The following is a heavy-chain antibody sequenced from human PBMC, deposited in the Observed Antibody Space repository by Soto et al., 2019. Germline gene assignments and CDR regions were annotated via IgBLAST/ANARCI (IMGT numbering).Heavy chain of an antibody. J-gene: IGHJ3*02. D-gene: IGHD3-22*01. V-gene: IGHV4-30-4*01. Sequence: PSETLSLTCTVSGGSISSGDYYWSWIRQPPGKGLEWIGYIYYSGSTYYNPSLKSRVTISVDTSKNQFSLKLSSVTAADTAVYYCARGGGYDSSGYYYAFDIWGQGTMVTVSS. CDR1: GGSISSGDYY. CDR2: IYYSGST. CDR3: ARGGGYDSSGYYYAFDI.